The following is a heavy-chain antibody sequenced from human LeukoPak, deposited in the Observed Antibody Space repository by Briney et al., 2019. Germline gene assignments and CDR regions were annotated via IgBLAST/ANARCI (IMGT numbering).Heavy chain of an antibody. CDR2: INSDGSST. CDR3: AREDTAMVPLSYFDY. J-gene: IGHJ4*02. Sequence: GRSLRLSCAASGFTFSSYWMHWVRQAPGKGLVWVSRINSDGSSTSYADSVKGRFTISRDNAKSTLYLQMNSLRAEDTAVYYCAREDTAMVPLSYFDYWGQGTLVTVSS. V-gene: IGHV3-74*01. CDR1: GFTFSSYW. D-gene: IGHD5-18*01.